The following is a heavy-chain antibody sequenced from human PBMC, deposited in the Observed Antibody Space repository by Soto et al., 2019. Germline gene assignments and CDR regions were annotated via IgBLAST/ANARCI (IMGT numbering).Heavy chain of an antibody. J-gene: IGHJ3*02. CDR2: ISGSGGST. D-gene: IGHD3-22*01. V-gene: IGHV3-23*01. Sequence: GGSLRLSCAASGFTFSSYAMSWVRQAPGKGLEWVSAISGSGGSTYYADSVKGRFTISRDNSKNTLYLQMNSLRAEDTAVYYCAKDYYDSSGYYGNDAFDIWGQGTMVTVSS. CDR3: AKDYYDSSGYYGNDAFDI. CDR1: GFTFSSYA.